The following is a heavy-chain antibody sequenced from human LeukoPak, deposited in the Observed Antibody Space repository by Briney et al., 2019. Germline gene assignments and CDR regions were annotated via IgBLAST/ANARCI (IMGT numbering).Heavy chain of an antibody. CDR2: IIPIFGTA. Sequence: GASVKVSCKASGYTFTGYYMHWVRQAPGQGLEWMGGIIPIFGTANYAQKFQGRVTITADESTSTAYMELSSLRSEDTAVYYCATLGSGVSGHRIDYWGQGTLVTVSS. D-gene: IGHD3-10*02. J-gene: IGHJ4*02. V-gene: IGHV1-69*13. CDR1: GYTFTGYY. CDR3: ATLGSGVSGHRIDY.